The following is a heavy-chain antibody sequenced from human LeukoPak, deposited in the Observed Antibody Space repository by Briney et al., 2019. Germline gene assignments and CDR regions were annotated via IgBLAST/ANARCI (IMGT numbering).Heavy chain of an antibody. CDR1: GGSISSGSYY. D-gene: IGHD3-22*01. J-gene: IGHJ4*02. V-gene: IGHV4-61*02. CDR2: IYTSGST. CDR3: ARVSRGVVVIFDY. Sequence: KASETLSLTCTVSGGSISSGSYYWSWIRQPAGKGLEWIGRIYTSGSTNYNPSLKSRVTISVDTSKNQFSLKLSSVTAADTAVYYCARVSRGVVVIFDYWGQGTLVTVSS.